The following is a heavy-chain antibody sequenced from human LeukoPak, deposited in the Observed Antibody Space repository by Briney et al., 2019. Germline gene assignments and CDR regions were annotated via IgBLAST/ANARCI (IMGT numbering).Heavy chain of an antibody. CDR3: AKDRGSSPWVHAFDI. J-gene: IGHJ3*02. V-gene: IGHV3-7*05. CDR2: IKQDGSEK. Sequence: GGSLRLSCAASGFTFSSYWMSWVRQAPGKGLEWVANIKQDGSEKYYVDSVKGRFTISRDNAKNSLYLQMNSLRAEDTAVYYCAKDRGSSPWVHAFDIWGQGTMVTVSS. CDR1: GFTFSSYW. D-gene: IGHD6-13*01.